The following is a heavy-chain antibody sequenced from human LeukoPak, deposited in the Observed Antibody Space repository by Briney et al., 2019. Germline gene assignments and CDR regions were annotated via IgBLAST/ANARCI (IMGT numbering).Heavy chain of an antibody. CDR3: ARGSLDDYCYYGMDV. Sequence: ASVKVSCKASGYTFTGYYMHWVRQAPGQGLEWMGWINPNSGGTNYAQKFQGWVTMTRDTSISTAYMELSRLRSDDTAVYYCARGSLDDYCYYGMDVWGQGTTVTVSS. D-gene: IGHD1-1*01. CDR2: INPNSGGT. J-gene: IGHJ6*02. V-gene: IGHV1-2*04. CDR1: GYTFTGYY.